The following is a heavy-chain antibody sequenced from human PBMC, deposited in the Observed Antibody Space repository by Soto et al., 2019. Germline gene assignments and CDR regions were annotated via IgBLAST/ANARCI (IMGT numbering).Heavy chain of an antibody. CDR2: IYHSGST. CDR1: GGSISSSNW. J-gene: IGHJ4*02. CDR3: ARDLSGRLLRQYFDY. Sequence: SETLSLTCAVSGGSISSSNWWSWVRQPPGKGLEWIGEIYHSGSTNYNPSHKSEVSISVDKSKNQFSLKLSSVTPADTAVYYCARDLSGRLLRQYFDYGGQGTLVTVSS. V-gene: IGHV4-4*02. D-gene: IGHD3-22*01.